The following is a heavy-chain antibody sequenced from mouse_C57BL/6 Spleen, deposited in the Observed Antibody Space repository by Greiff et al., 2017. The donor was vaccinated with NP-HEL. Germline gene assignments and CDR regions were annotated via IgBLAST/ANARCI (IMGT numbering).Heavy chain of an antibody. J-gene: IGHJ4*01. D-gene: IGHD2-14*01. Sequence: QVQLQQSGPELVKPGASVKISCKASGYAFSSSWMNWVKQRPGKGLEWIGRIYPGDGDTNYNGKFKGKATLTADKSSSTAYMQLSSLTSEDTAVYYCARSRGTAMDYWGQGTSVTVSS. CDR2: IYPGDGDT. CDR1: GYAFSSSW. V-gene: IGHV1-82*01. CDR3: ARSRGTAMDY.